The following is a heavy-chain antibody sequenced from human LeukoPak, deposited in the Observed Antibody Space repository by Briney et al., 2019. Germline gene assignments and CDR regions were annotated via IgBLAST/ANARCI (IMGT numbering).Heavy chain of an antibody. V-gene: IGHV1-69*02. CDR1: VGTFSIYT. CDR3: ARVNYYDSSGFDY. CDR2: IIPILGIA. D-gene: IGHD3-22*01. Sequence: SVKVSFKASVGTFSIYTISWLRQSPGQRLEWMGRIIPILGIANYAQKFQGRVTITADKSTSTAYMELSSLRSEDTAVYYCARVNYYDSSGFDYWGQGTLVTVSS. J-gene: IGHJ4*02.